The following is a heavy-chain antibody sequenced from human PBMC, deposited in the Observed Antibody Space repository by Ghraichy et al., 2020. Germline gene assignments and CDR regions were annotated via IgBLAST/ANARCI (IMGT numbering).Heavy chain of an antibody. V-gene: IGHV3-30*18. CDR2: ISYDGNNK. CDR3: AKDESDSYWYLSYYLDT. J-gene: IGHJ4*02. D-gene: IGHD1-26*01. Sequence: GGSLRLSCAASGFTFSSSCMHWVRQAPGKGLEWVAVISYDGNNKYYADSVKGRFTISRDNSKNALYLQMDSLRVDDAAVYYCAKDESDSYWYLSYYLDTWGQRTLVTVSS. CDR1: GFTFSSSC.